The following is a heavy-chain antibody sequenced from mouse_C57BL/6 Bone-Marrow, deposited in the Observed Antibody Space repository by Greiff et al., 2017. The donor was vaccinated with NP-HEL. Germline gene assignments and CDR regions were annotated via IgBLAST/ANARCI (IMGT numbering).Heavy chain of an antibody. D-gene: IGHD2-4*01. Sequence: QVQLQQPGAELVMPGASVKLSCKASGYTFTSYWMHWVKQRPGQGLEWIGEIDPSDSYTNYNQKFKGKSTLTVDKSSSTAYMQLSSLTSEDSAVYYCARCTYYDYAWFAYWGQGTLVTVSA. V-gene: IGHV1-69*01. CDR3: ARCTYYDYAWFAY. J-gene: IGHJ3*01. CDR2: IDPSDSYT. CDR1: GYTFTSYW.